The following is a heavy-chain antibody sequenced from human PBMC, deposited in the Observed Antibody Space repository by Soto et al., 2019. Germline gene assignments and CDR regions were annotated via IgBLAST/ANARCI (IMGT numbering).Heavy chain of an antibody. D-gene: IGHD6-6*01. CDR1: GYTFTSYG. V-gene: IGHV1-18*01. J-gene: IGHJ5*02. CDR3: PSFTESFSSSSWVAFFDP. Sequence: ASVKVSCKASGYTFTSYGISWVRQAPGQGLEWMGWISADNGNTNYAQKLQGRVTMTTDTSTSTAYMELRSLRSDDTAVYYCPSFTESFSSSSWVAFFDPWGRGTLVSVSS. CDR2: ISADNGNT.